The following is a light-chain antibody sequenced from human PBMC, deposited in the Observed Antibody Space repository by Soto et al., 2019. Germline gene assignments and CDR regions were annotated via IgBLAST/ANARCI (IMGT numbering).Light chain of an antibody. V-gene: IGLV1-44*01. CDR2: NNN. J-gene: IGLJ1*01. Sequence: QSVLTQPPPASGTPGQRVTISCFGGSSNIGTNAVNWYQQLPGTAPKLLIYNNNQRPSGVPDRFSGSKSGTSASLAISGLQSEDEADYYCAAWDDSLNGYVFGTGTKVTVL. CDR1: SSNIGTNA. CDR3: AAWDDSLNGYV.